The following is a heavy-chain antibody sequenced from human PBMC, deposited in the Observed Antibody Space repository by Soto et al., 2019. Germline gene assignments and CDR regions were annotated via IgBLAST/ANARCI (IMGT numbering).Heavy chain of an antibody. J-gene: IGHJ4*02. CDR3: AKSPGGSGRYYFDN. CDR1: GFTFSSYA. D-gene: IGHD3-10*01. CDR2: ISSSGSST. V-gene: IGHV3-23*01. Sequence: EVQLLDSGGGLVQPGGSLRLSCAASGFTFSSYAMSWVRQAPGKGLEWVSGISSSGSSTYYTDSVKGRFTISRDNSKNTLYLQLNSLTAEDTAVYYCAKSPGGSGRYYFDNWGQGTLVTVSS.